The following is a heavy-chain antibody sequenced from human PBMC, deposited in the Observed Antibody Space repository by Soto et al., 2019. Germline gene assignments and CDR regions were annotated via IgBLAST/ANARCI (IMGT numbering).Heavy chain of an antibody. J-gene: IGHJ5*02. D-gene: IGHD6-19*01. CDR1: GFNFSNHW. V-gene: IGHV3-74*01. Sequence: VHLVESGGGLVQPGGSLRLSCAASGFNFSNHWMHWVRQRPGEGLVWVSRITSDGKSKAYAESVKGRFAISRDNAKNTLYLQMNGLTAEDTAVYYCARESGGWPLNWFDPWGQGTLVTVSS. CDR3: ARESGGWPLNWFDP. CDR2: ITSDGKSK.